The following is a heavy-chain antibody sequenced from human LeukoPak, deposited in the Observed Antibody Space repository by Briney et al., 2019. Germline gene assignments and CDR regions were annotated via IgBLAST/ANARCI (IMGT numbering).Heavy chain of an antibody. D-gene: IGHD3-10*01. CDR1: GGTFSSYA. J-gene: IGHJ6*04. CDR3: ASAGGGDPYYYGSGSYFYYYGMDV. CDR2: IIPIFGTA. V-gene: IGHV1-69*06. Sequence: ASVKVSCKASGGTFSSYAISWVRQAPGQGLEWMGGIIPIFGTANYAQKFQGRVTITADKSTSPAYMGLSSPRSEDTAVYYGASAGGGDPYYYGSGSYFYYYGMDVWGKGTTVTVSS.